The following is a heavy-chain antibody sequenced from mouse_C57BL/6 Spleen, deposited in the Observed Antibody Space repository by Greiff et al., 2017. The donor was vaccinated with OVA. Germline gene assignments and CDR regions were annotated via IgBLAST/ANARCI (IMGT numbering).Heavy chain of an antibody. V-gene: IGHV1-26*01. CDR3: ARQFYYYGSSFDY. CDR2: INPNNGGT. CDR1: GYTFTDYY. D-gene: IGHD1-1*01. J-gene: IGHJ2*01. Sequence: VQLKQSGPELVKPGASVKISCKASGYTFTDYYMNWVKQSHGKSLEWIGDINPNNGGTSYNQKFKGKATLTVDKSSSTAYMELRSLTSEDSAVYYCARQFYYYGSSFDYWGQGTTLTVSS.